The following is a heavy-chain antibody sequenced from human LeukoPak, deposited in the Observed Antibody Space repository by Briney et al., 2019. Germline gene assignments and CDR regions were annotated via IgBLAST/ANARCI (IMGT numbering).Heavy chain of an antibody. Sequence: PSETLSLTCTVSGGSVSRGSYYWSWNRQSPGKGLEWIGYIYDTGISDYNPSLRSRVTISVDMSKNQFSLKLSSVTAADTAVYYRAKWISVRIAATGTFDSWGQGTLVTVSS. CDR2: IYDTGIS. D-gene: IGHD6-13*01. CDR1: GGSVSRGSYY. CDR3: AKWISVRIAATGTFDS. V-gene: IGHV4-61*01. J-gene: IGHJ5*01.